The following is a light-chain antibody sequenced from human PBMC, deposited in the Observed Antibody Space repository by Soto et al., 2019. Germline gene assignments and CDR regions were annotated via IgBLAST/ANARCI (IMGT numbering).Light chain of an antibody. CDR1: QSVSSSY. CDR2: GAS. Sequence: EIVLTQSPGTLSLSPGERATLSCRASQSVSSSYLAWYHQKPGQAPRLLIYGASTRATGIPDRFSGSGSGTDFTLTISRLEPEDSAVYYCQQYGSSPTWTFGQGTKVDNK. V-gene: IGKV3-20*01. J-gene: IGKJ1*01. CDR3: QQYGSSPTWT.